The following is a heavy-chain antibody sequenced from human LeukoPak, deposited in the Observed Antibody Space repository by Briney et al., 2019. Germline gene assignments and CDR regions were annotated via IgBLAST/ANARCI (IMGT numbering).Heavy chain of an antibody. J-gene: IGHJ5*02. CDR3: ARHLGYCSTTSCQPGFDP. CDR1: GGSITSYY. Sequence: SETLSLTCTVSGGSITSYYWSWIRQPPGKGLEWIGYIYYSGNTNYNPSLKSRVTISVDTSKNQFSLKLSSVTAADTAVYYCARHLGYCSTTSCQPGFDPWGQGTLVAVSS. V-gene: IGHV4-59*08. CDR2: IYYSGNT. D-gene: IGHD2-2*01.